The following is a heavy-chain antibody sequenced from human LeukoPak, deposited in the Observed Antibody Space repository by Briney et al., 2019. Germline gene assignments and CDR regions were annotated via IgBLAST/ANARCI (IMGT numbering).Heavy chain of an antibody. Sequence: SVKVSCKASGGTFSSYAISWVRQAPGQGLEWMGGIIPIFGTANYAQKFQGRVTITTDESTSTAYMELSSLRSEDTAVYYCARDPPDYDSSGYYYLYYFDYWGQGTLVTVSS. CDR1: GGTFSSYA. J-gene: IGHJ4*02. V-gene: IGHV1-69*05. CDR3: ARDPPDYDSSGYYYLYYFDY. CDR2: IIPIFGTA. D-gene: IGHD3-22*01.